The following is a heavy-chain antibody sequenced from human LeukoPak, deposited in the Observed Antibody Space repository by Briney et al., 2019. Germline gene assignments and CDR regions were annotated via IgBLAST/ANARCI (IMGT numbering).Heavy chain of an antibody. V-gene: IGHV3-53*01. J-gene: IGHJ6*02. D-gene: IGHD4-11*01. CDR1: GFTVSSNY. CDR3: AGPTAYYYYGMDV. CDR2: IYSGGST. Sequence: GGSLRLSCAVSGFTVSSNYMSWVRQAPGKGLEWVSVIYSGGSTYYADSVKGRFTISRDNSKNTLYLQMNSLRAEDTAVYYCAGPTAYYYYGMDVWGQGTTVTVSS.